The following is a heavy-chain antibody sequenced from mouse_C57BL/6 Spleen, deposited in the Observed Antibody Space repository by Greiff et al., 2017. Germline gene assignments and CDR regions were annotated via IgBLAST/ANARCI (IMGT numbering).Heavy chain of an antibody. CDR1: GFSFNTYA. D-gene: IGHD2-2*01. CDR2: ICPKSNNSAT. Sequence: EVKLMESGGGLVQPKGSLKLSCAASGFSFNTYAMNWVRQAPGKGLEWVGRICPKSNNSATYYADSVKDRFTISREDSESMLYLQMNNLKTEDTAMDYCVRNGYGAMDYWGQGTSVTVSS. J-gene: IGHJ4*01. CDR3: VRNGYGAMDY. V-gene: IGHV10-1*01.